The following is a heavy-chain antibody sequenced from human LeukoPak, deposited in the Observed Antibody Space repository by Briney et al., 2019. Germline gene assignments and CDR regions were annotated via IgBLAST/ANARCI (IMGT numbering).Heavy chain of an antibody. V-gene: IGHV3-21*01. CDR3: ARDYKYAFDN. D-gene: IGHD5-24*01. Sequence: PGGSLRLSCAASGFTFSTYTMNWVRQAPGKGLEWVSSISSSGEYIYYTDSVEGRFTISGDKAKNSLYLQMNSLRVEDTAVYYCARDYKYAFDNWGQGTLVTVSS. J-gene: IGHJ4*02. CDR1: GFTFSTYT. CDR2: ISSSGEYI.